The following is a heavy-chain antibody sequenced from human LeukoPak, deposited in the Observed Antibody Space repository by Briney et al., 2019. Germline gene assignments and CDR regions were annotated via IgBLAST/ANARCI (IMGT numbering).Heavy chain of an antibody. CDR3: ARNGLAANGYFDY. CDR1: GFTFSSYE. CDR2: ISSSGTTI. D-gene: IGHD2-8*01. Sequence: GGSLRLSCAASGFTFSSYEMNWVRQAPGKGLEWVSYISSSGTTINYSNSVKGRFTISRDNAKNSLYLQMNSLRAEDTAVYYCARNGLAANGYFDYWGQGTLVTVSS. J-gene: IGHJ4*02. V-gene: IGHV3-48*03.